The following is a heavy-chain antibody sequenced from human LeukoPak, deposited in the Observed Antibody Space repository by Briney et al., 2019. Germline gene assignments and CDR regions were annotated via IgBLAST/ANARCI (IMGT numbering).Heavy chain of an antibody. CDR3: ARGPDYDILADYFDY. D-gene: IGHD3-9*01. Sequence: GGSLRLSCAASGFTFSSYAMSWVRQAPGKGLEWVSAISGSGGSTYYADSVKGRFTISRDNSKNTLFLQMNSLRPEDTAVYYCARGPDYDILADYFDYWGQGTLVTVSS. J-gene: IGHJ4*02. CDR2: ISGSGGST. CDR1: GFTFSSYA. V-gene: IGHV3-23*01.